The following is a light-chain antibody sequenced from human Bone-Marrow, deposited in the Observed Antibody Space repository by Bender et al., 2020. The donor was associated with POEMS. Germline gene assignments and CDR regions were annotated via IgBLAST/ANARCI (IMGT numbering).Light chain of an antibody. Sequence: QSVLTQPPSMSGAPGQRVTIACTGSSSNIGAGFDVNWYQHLPGTAPKLLIHGNTIRPSGVPDRLSGSKSGTSASLAITGLQAEDEADYYCQSYDSSLSSSVFGGGTKLTVL. J-gene: IGLJ2*01. CDR3: QSYDSSLSSSV. CDR2: GNT. CDR1: SSNIGAGFD. V-gene: IGLV1-40*01.